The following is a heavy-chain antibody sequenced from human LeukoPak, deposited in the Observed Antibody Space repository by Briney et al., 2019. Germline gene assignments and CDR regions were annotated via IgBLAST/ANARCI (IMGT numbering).Heavy chain of an antibody. CDR1: GYTFTSYD. J-gene: IGHJ4*02. V-gene: IGHV1-8*01. CDR2: INPNSGNT. CDR3: ARGYDTSDY. D-gene: IGHD3-22*01. Sequence: GASVKVSCRASGYTFTSYDIKWVRQATGQGPEWMGWINPNSGNTGYAKKFQGRVTMTRNTSISTAYMELSSLRSEDTAVYYCARGYDTSDYWGQGTLVTVSS.